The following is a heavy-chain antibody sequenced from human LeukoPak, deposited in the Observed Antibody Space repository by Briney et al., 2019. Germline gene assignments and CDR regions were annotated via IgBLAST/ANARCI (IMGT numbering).Heavy chain of an antibody. CDR3: ARVSGNYRPI. CDR1: GGSLNTYY. D-gene: IGHD4-11*01. Sequence: SETLSLTCTVSGGSLNTYYWSWIRQPAGKGLEWIGRIYTSGTTNYNPSLKSRVTMSVDTSKNQFSLKLSSVTAADTAVYYCARVSGNYRPIWGQGTMVTVSS. V-gene: IGHV4-4*07. CDR2: IYTSGTT. J-gene: IGHJ3*02.